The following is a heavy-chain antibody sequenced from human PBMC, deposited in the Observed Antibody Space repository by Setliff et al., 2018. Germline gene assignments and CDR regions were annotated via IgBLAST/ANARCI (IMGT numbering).Heavy chain of an antibody. J-gene: IGHJ4*02. Sequence: ASVKVSCKASGYTFSGYYMHWVRQAPGQGLEWMGRINPNSGGTNYAQKFQGRVTMTSDSSISTAYMGLSGLRSDDTAVNFCARDQGHGITAAGPDFWGQGTLVTVSS. CDR3: ARDQGHGITAAGPDF. V-gene: IGHV1-2*06. CDR1: GYTFSGYY. CDR2: INPNSGGT. D-gene: IGHD6-13*01.